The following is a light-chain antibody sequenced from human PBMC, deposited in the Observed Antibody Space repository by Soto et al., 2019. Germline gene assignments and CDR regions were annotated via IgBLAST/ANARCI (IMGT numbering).Light chain of an antibody. CDR1: SSDVGGYNY. CDR3: SSYASGSSLV. CDR2: DVS. V-gene: IGLV2-14*01. Sequence: QSALTQPASVSGSPGQSITISCTGTSSDVGGYNYVSWYQQQLGKAPKLIIYDVSNRPSGVSNRFSGSKSGYTASLTISGLQAEDEADYYCSSYASGSSLVFGGGTKLTVL. J-gene: IGLJ3*02.